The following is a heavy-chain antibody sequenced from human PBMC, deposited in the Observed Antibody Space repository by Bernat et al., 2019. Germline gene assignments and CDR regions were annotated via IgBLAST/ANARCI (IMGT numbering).Heavy chain of an antibody. CDR1: GFTFSSYA. J-gene: IGHJ4*02. CDR3: AGAYSSVDGSDY. D-gene: IGHD6-25*01. V-gene: IGHV3-30-3*01. Sequence: QVQLVESGGGVVQPGRSLRLSCAASGFTFSSYAMHWVRQAPGKGLEWVAVISYDGSNKYYADSVKGRFTISRDNSKNTLYLQMNSLRAEDTAVYYCAGAYSSVDGSDYWGQGTLVTVSS. CDR2: ISYDGSNK.